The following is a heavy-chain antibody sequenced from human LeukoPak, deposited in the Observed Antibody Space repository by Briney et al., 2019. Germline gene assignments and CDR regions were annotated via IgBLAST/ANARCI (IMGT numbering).Heavy chain of an antibody. V-gene: IGHV3-7*01. D-gene: IGHD2-15*01. J-gene: IGHJ4*02. Sequence: GGSLRLSCAASGFSFSNHWMSWVRQAPGKGLEWVANIKLDGGDKYYVDAVKGRFTISRDNAKNSRFLEMNSLRAEDTAVYYCVRNGGSFDYWGQGTLVTVSS. CDR1: GFSFSNHW. CDR2: IKLDGGDK. CDR3: VRNGGSFDY.